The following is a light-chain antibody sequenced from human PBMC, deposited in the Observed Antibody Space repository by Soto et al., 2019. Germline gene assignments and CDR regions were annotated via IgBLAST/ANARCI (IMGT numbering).Light chain of an antibody. V-gene: IGLV3-21*04. J-gene: IGLJ3*02. Sequence: SYELTQPPSVSVAPGETARIACGGNNIGSESVHWYQQKPGQAPVLIIYYDSARPSGIPEGFSGSNSGNTATLIISRVEAWDEADYYCQVLDGSSDQQVFGGGIKLTVL. CDR2: YDS. CDR3: QVLDGSSDQQV. CDR1: NIGSES.